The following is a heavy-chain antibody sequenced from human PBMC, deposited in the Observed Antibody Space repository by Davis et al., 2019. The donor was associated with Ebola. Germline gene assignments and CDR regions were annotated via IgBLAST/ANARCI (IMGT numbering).Heavy chain of an antibody. D-gene: IGHD1-26*01. CDR1: GGSISSHY. V-gene: IGHV4-59*11. J-gene: IGHJ5*02. CDR2: IYYSGST. Sequence: PGGSLRLSCTVSGGSISSHYWSWIRQPPGKGLEWIGYIYYSGSTNYNPSLKSRVTTSVDTSKNQFSLKLSSVTAADTAVYYCARGIAGASPTNWFDPWGQGTLVTVSS. CDR3: ARGIAGASPTNWFDP.